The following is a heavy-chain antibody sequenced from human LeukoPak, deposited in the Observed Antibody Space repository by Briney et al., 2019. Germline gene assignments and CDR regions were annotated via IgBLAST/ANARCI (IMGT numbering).Heavy chain of an antibody. D-gene: IGHD3-10*01. CDR1: GFTFSSYA. CDR2: ISGSGGST. Sequence: GGSLRLSCAASGFTFSSYAMSWVRQAPGKGLEWVSAISGSGGSTYYADSVKGRFTLSRDNSKNTLYLQMSSLRAEDTAVYYCAKDIRVRDNWFDPWGQGTLVTVSS. V-gene: IGHV3-23*01. J-gene: IGHJ5*02. CDR3: AKDIRVRDNWFDP.